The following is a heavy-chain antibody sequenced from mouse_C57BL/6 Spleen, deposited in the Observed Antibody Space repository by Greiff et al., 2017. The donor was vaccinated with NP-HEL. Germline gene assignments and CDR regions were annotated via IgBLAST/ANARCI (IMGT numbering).Heavy chain of an antibody. J-gene: IGHJ2*01. D-gene: IGHD2-1*01. Sequence: QVQLQQPGAELVKPGASVKLSCKASGYTFTSYWMHWVKQRPGQGLEWIGMIHPNSGSTNYNEKFKSKATLTVDKSSSTAYMQLSSLTSEDYAVXYCASPLYYGNPPSWGHGTPLTVSS. V-gene: IGHV1-64*01. CDR3: ASPLYYGNPPS. CDR2: IHPNSGST. CDR1: GYTFTSYW.